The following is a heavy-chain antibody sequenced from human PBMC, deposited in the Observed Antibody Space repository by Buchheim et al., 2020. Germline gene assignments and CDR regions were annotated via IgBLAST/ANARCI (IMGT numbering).Heavy chain of an antibody. Sequence: QVQLVESGGGVVQPGRSLRLSCAASGFTFSSYGMHWVRQAPGKGLEWVAVISYDGSNKYYADSVKGRFTISRDNSKNTLYLKMNSLRAEDTAVYYCAKEGGAAADYWGQGPL. V-gene: IGHV3-30*18. CDR1: GFTFSSYG. CDR3: AKEGGAAADY. CDR2: ISYDGSNK. D-gene: IGHD6-13*01. J-gene: IGHJ4*02.